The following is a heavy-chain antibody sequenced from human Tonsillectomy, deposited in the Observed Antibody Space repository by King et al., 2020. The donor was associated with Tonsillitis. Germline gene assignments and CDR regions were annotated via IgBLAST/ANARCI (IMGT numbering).Heavy chain of an antibody. V-gene: IGHV3-23*04. Sequence: VQLVESGGGLVHPGGSLRLSCAASGFTFSSYAMSWVRQAPGKGLEWVSAISGSGGSTYYADSVKGRFTISRDNSKNTLYLQMNSLRAEDTAIYYCAKDRASSSWYLYYFDYWGQGTLVTVSS. D-gene: IGHD6-13*01. CDR3: AKDRASSSWYLYYFDY. CDR1: GFTFSSYA. J-gene: IGHJ4*02. CDR2: ISGSGGST.